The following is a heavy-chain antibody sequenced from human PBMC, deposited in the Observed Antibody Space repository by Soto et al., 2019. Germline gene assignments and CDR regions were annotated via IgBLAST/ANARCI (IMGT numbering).Heavy chain of an antibody. CDR1: GGSISSYY. CDR3: ARDAKWNGMDV. CDR2: IYYSGST. Sequence: SETLSLTCTVSGGSISSYYWSWIRQPPGKGLEWIGYIYYSGSTYYNPSLKSRVTISVDTSKNQFSLKLSSVTAADTAVYYCARDAKWNGMDVWGQWPTVTVSS. D-gene: IGHD1-26*01. V-gene: IGHV4-59*12. J-gene: IGHJ6*02.